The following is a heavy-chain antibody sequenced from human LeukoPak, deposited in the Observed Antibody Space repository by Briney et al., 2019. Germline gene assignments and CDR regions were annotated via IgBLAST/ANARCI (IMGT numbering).Heavy chain of an antibody. CDR3: ARVLSIVVVPGATFWFDP. CDR2: INHSGST. CDR1: GGSFSGYY. D-gene: IGHD2-2*01. Sequence: SETLSLTCAVYGGSFSGYYWSWIRQPPGKGLEWIGEINHSGSTNYNPSLKSRVTISVDTSKNQFSLKLSSVTAADTAVYYCARVLSIVVVPGATFWFDPWAREPWSPSPQ. V-gene: IGHV4-34*01. J-gene: IGHJ5*02.